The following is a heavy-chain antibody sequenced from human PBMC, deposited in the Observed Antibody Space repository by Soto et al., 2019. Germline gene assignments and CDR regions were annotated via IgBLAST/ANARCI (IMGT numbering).Heavy chain of an antibody. Sequence: ASVKVSCKASGYTFTSYDINWVRQATGQGLEWMGWMNPNSGNTGYAQKFQGRGTMTRNTSISTAYMELSSLRSEDTAVYYCARVGYDFWSGYYVVPTNYYYMDVCGKGTTVTDSS. J-gene: IGHJ6*03. D-gene: IGHD3-3*01. CDR2: MNPNSGNT. CDR1: GYTFTSYD. V-gene: IGHV1-8*01. CDR3: ARVGYDFWSGYYVVPTNYYYMDV.